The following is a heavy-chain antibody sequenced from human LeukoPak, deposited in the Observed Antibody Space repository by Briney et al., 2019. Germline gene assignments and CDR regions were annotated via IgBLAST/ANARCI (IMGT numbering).Heavy chain of an antibody. Sequence: SETLSLTCTVSGASISSYYWSWIRQPPGKGLEWIGYIYYSGSTSYNPSLRSGVTISVDMSKNQFSLRLSSVTAADTAVYYCAGGGYYDTSTCDYWGQGTLVTVSS. D-gene: IGHD3-22*01. CDR3: AGGGYYDTSTCDY. J-gene: IGHJ4*02. CDR1: GASISSYY. CDR2: IYYSGST. V-gene: IGHV4-59*01.